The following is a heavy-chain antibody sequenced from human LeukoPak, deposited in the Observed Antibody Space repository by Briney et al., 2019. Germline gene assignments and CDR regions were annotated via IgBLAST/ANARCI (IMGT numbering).Heavy chain of an antibody. J-gene: IGHJ6*02. Sequence: GGSLRLSCAASGFTFSSYGMHWVRQAPGKGLEWVAVIWYDGSNKYYADSVKGRFTISRDNSKNTLYLQMNSLRAEDTAVYYCARDRVGYRSGGSCYRIYYGMDVWGQGTTVTVSS. CDR2: IWYDGSNK. D-gene: IGHD2-15*01. CDR3: ARDRVGYRSGGSCYRIYYGMDV. CDR1: GFTFSSYG. V-gene: IGHV3-33*01.